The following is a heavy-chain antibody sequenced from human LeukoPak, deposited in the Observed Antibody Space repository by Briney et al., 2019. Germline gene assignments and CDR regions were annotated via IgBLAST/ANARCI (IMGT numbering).Heavy chain of an antibody. CDR3: ARDEVYYYDSSGYYPDYLFDY. Sequence: GASAKVSCKASGYTFTSYAMHWVRQAPGQRLEWMGWINAGNGNTKYSQKFQGRVTITRDTSASTAYMELSSLRSEDTAVYYCARDEVYYYDSSGYYPDYLFDYWGQGTLVTVSS. CDR1: GYTFTSYA. V-gene: IGHV1-3*01. D-gene: IGHD3-22*01. J-gene: IGHJ4*02. CDR2: INAGNGNT.